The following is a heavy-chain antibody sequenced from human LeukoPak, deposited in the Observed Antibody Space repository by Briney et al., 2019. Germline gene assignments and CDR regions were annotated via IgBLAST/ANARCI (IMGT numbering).Heavy chain of an antibody. Sequence: ESGPALVKPTQTLTLTCTFSGFSLSTSGMCVSWIRQPPGKALEWLALIDWDDDKYYSTSLKTRLTISKDTSKNQVVLTMTSMDPVDTATYYCARFSGYSYGSGFDYWGQGTLVTVSS. CDR3: ARFSGYSYGSGFDY. V-gene: IGHV2-70*01. CDR2: IDWDDDK. J-gene: IGHJ4*02. CDR1: GFSLSTSGMC. D-gene: IGHD5-18*01.